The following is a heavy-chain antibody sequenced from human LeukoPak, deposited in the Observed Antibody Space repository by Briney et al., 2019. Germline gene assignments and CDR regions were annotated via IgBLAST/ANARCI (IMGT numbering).Heavy chain of an antibody. Sequence: GGSLRLSCAASGFTFSSHAMIWVRQAPGKGLEWVSAISGRGDYTFYADSVKGRFTISRDNSKNTLYLQMNSLRAEDTAVYYCARDYCSGGSCYSGFDPWGQGTLVTVSS. CDR2: ISGRGDYT. CDR3: ARDYCSGGSCYSGFDP. J-gene: IGHJ5*02. CDR1: GFTFSSHA. V-gene: IGHV3-23*01. D-gene: IGHD2-15*01.